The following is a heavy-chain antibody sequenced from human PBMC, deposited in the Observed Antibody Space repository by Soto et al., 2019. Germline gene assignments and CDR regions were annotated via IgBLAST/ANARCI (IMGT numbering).Heavy chain of an antibody. V-gene: IGHV2-70*04. J-gene: IGHJ4*02. CDR2: IDGNDGK. CDR1: GFSLVTGGER. CDR3: ARTMPTTNTFEY. D-gene: IGHD2-2*01. Sequence: SGPTLVNPTQTLTMTCTLSGFSLVTGGERVSWIRQPPGQALEWLARIDGNDGKYYTPSLKTRLTISKDNSKNQVVLTMTNMDPVDTATYYGARTMPTTNTFEYWGQGARVTVSS.